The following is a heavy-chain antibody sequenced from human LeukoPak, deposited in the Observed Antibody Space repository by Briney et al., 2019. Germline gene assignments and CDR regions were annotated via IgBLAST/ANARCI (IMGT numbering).Heavy chain of an antibody. CDR1: GYTFTGYY. Sequence: ASVKVSCKASGYTFTGYYMHWVRQAPGQGLEWMGWINPNSGGTNYAQKFQGRVTMTRDTSISTAYMELSRLRSDDTAVYYCARADSSGWNRDYWGQGTLVTVSS. D-gene: IGHD6-19*01. CDR2: INPNSGGT. CDR3: ARADSSGWNRDY. V-gene: IGHV1-2*02. J-gene: IGHJ4*02.